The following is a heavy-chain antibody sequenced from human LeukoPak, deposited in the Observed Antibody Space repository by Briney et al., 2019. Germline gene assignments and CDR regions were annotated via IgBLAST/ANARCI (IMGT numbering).Heavy chain of an antibody. J-gene: IGHJ4*02. CDR3: ARVEQWLARGTEDF. D-gene: IGHD6-19*01. CDR1: GYTFTGYY. Sequence: ASVKDSCKASGYTFTGYYMHWVRQAPGQGLEWMGWINPNSGGTNYAQKFQGRVTITTDTSISTVYMELRSLRSDDTGVYYCARVEQWLARGTEDFWGQGTLVTVSS. V-gene: IGHV1-2*02. CDR2: INPNSGGT.